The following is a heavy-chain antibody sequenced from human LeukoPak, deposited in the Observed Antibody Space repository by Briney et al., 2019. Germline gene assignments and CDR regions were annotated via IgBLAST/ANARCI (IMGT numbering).Heavy chain of an antibody. D-gene: IGHD1-1*01. V-gene: IGHV4-34*01. Sequence: KPSETLSLTCAVYGGSFSGNYWSWIRQPPGKGLEWIGEINHSGSTNYNPSPKSRVTISVDTSKNQFSLKLSSVTAADTAVYYCARGTGTPVYYQYGLDVWGQGTTVTVSS. CDR1: GGSFSGNY. CDR2: INHSGST. J-gene: IGHJ6*02. CDR3: ARGTGTPVYYQYGLDV.